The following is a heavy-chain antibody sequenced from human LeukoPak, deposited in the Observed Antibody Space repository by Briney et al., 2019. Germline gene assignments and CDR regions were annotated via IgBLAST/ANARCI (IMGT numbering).Heavy chain of an antibody. Sequence: GGSLRLSCAASGFTFSSYAMSWVRQAPGKGLEWVSAISGSGGSTYYADSVKGRFTISRDNSKNTLYLQMNSLRAEDTAVYYCAKATTVTAHKLRPYYFDYWGQGTLVTVSS. V-gene: IGHV3-23*01. CDR2: ISGSGGST. J-gene: IGHJ4*02. CDR3: AKATTVTAHKLRPYYFDY. CDR1: GFTFSSYA. D-gene: IGHD4-17*01.